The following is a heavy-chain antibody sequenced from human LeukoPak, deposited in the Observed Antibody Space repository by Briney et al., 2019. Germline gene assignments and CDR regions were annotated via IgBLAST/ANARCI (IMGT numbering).Heavy chain of an antibody. V-gene: IGHV4-38-2*02. D-gene: IGHD6-19*01. CDR1: GYSISSGYY. CDR2: IYHSGST. J-gene: IGHJ4*02. CDR3: ARPLDSSGRDY. Sequence: SETLSLTCTVSGYSISSGYYWGWIRQPPGKGLEWIGSIYHSGSTYYNPSLKSRVTISVDTSKNQFSLKLSSVTAADTAVHYCARPLDSSGRDYWGQGTLVTVSS.